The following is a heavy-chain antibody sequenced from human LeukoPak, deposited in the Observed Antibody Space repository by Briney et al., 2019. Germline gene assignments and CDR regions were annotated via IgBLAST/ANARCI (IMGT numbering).Heavy chain of an antibody. CDR1: AYTFSTYD. D-gene: IGHD7-27*01. CDR3: ALISGDSFDY. J-gene: IGHJ4*02. Sequence: GGSLRLSCTDSAYTFSTYDMVWVRQAPGKGLEWVSYISSSGTTIYYADSVKGRFTISRDNAKNSLYLQMNSLRAEDTAVYYCALISGDSFDYWGQGTLVTVSS. V-gene: IGHV3-48*03. CDR2: ISSSGTTI.